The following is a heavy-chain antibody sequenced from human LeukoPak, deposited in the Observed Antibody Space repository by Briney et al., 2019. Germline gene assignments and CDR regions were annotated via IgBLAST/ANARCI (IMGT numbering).Heavy chain of an antibody. CDR1: GGSICGSSYH. V-gene: IGHV4-39*01. J-gene: IGHJ4*02. D-gene: IGHD3-10*01. Sequence: PSETLALTCTGSGGSICGSSYHWGWIRQPPGKGLEWIGNLYYSGSTYYNPSLKSRVTISVDTSKNQFSLKLNSLTAADTAVFYCARRHDGEFDYWGQGTLVTVSS. CDR2: LYYSGST. CDR3: ARRHDGEFDY.